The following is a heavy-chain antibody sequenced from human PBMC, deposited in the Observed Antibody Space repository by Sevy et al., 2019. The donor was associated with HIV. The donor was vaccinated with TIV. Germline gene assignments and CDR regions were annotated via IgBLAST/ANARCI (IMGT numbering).Heavy chain of an antibody. CDR3: ARLCTGFIYYYYYGMDV. V-gene: IGHV3-7*01. D-gene: IGHD2-2*01. CDR2: IKQDGSEK. J-gene: IGHJ6*02. CDR1: GFAFSSSW. Sequence: GGSLRLSCAASGFAFSSSWMTCVRQAPGKGLEWVANIKQDGSEKYYVDFLKGRFTISRDNAKNSLYLQMNSLRAEDTAVYYCARLCTGFIYYYYYGMDVWGQGTTVTVSS.